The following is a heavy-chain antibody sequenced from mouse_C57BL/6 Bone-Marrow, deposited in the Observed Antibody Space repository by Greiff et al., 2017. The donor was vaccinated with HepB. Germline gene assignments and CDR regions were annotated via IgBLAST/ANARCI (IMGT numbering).Heavy chain of an antibody. J-gene: IGHJ2*01. CDR3: ARGYYGSSYPYYFDY. Sequence: EVQRVESGGGLVQPGGSLKLSCAASGFTFSDYGMAWVRQAPRKGPAWVAFISNLAYSIYYADTVTGRFTISRENAKNTLYLEMSSLRSEDTATYYCARGYYGSSYPYYFDYWGQGTTLTVSS. D-gene: IGHD1-1*01. CDR2: ISNLAYSI. V-gene: IGHV5-15*01. CDR1: GFTFSDYG.